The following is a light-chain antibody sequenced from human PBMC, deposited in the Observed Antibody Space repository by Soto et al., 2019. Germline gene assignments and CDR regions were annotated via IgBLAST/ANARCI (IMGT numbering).Light chain of an antibody. Sequence: QSVLTQSPSASASLGASVKLTCTLSSGHSNYAIAWHQQQPEKGPRFLMKLNSDGSHSKGDGIPDRFSGSSSGAERYLTISSLQSEDEGDYYCQTWDTDIVVFGGGTKVTVL. CDR1: SGHSNYA. CDR2: LNSDGSH. V-gene: IGLV4-69*01. J-gene: IGLJ2*01. CDR3: QTWDTDIVV.